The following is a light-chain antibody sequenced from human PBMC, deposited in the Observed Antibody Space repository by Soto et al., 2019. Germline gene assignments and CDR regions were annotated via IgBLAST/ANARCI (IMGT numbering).Light chain of an antibody. CDR2: EVT. J-gene: IGLJ1*01. Sequence: QSVLGQTASVSGSPGQSITISCTGTSSDVGRYNYVSWYQQYPGRAPKLIIYEVTNRPSGVSDRFSGSKSGNVASLTISGLQAADEADYYCGSYTSTYVRIFGTGTKVTVL. CDR3: GSYTSTYVRI. V-gene: IGLV2-14*01. CDR1: SSDVGRYNY.